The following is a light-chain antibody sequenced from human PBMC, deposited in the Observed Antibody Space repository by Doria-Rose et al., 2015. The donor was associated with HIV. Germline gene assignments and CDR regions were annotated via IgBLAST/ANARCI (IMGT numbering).Light chain of an antibody. CDR2: GAS. CDR3: HQYACPRT. V-gene: IGKV3-20*01. J-gene: IGKJ1*01. CDR1: QSVSANY. Sequence: EIVVTQSPGTLSLSPGERATLSCRASQSVSANYLAWYQQRPGQSPRLLIYGASSRATDIPDRFSGSGSGTDFTLTISRLEPEDFAVYYCHQYACPRTFGQGTKVEIK.